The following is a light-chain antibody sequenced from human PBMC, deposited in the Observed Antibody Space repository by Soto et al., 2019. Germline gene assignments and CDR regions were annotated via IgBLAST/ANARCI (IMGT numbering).Light chain of an antibody. J-gene: IGKJ4*01. CDR1: QSVVGD. V-gene: IGKV3-15*01. CDR2: GAS. CDR3: QQYENWPQLT. Sequence: IVMTQSPATLSVSPGERATLSCRASQSVVGDLAWYQRKPGQAPRLLIYGASSRAPGIPARFSGSGSGTEFTLTISSLQSEDIAVYYCQQYENWPQLTFGGGTKVDIK.